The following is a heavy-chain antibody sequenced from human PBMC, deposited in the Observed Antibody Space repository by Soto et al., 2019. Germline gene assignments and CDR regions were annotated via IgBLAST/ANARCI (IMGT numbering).Heavy chain of an antibody. Sequence: GESLKISCKGSGYSFTSYWIGWVRQMPGKGLEWMGIIYPGGSDTRYSPSFQGQVTISADKSISTAYLQWSSLKASDTAMYYCARTQGYYDSSGPDAFDIWGQGTMVTVSS. CDR2: IYPGGSDT. CDR1: GYSFTSYW. V-gene: IGHV5-51*01. D-gene: IGHD3-22*01. CDR3: ARTQGYYDSSGPDAFDI. J-gene: IGHJ3*02.